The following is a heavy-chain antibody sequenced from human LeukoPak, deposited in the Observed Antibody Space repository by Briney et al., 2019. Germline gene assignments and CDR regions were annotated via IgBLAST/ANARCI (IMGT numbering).Heavy chain of an antibody. D-gene: IGHD3-3*01. V-gene: IGHV3-23*01. CDR1: GFTFSSYA. CDR3: AKNTIFGVVSPFDY. Sequence: PGGSLRLSCAVSGFTFSSYAMSWVRQAPGKGLEWVSAISGSGGSTYYADSVKGRFTISRDNSKNTLYLQMNSLRAEDTAVYYCAKNTIFGVVSPFDYWGQGTLVTVSS. J-gene: IGHJ4*02. CDR2: ISGSGGST.